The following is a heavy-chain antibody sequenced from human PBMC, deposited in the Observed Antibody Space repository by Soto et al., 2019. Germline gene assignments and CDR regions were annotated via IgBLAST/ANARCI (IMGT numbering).Heavy chain of an antibody. CDR3: ARDPQGDGRLDFAY. V-gene: IGHV4-34*01. D-gene: IGHD1-26*01. J-gene: IGHJ4*02. CDR2: INHSGGT. CDR1: GGSLIDYN. Sequence: QVQLQQWGAGLLKPSETLSLTCAVYGGSLIDYNWSWIRQPPGKGLEWIGEINHSGGTNYNPSLTSRATISVDTSKNQFSLKLSSVTAADTAMYYCARDPQGDGRLDFAYGGQGPLVTVSS.